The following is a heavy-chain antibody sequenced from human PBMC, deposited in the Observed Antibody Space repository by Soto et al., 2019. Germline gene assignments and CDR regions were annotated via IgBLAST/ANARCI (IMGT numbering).Heavy chain of an antibody. CDR1: GFTFSDYY. Sequence: QVQLVESGGGLVKPGGSLRLSCAASGFTFSDYYMSWIRQAPGKGLEWVSYISSSGSTIYYADSVKGRFTISRDNAKNSLYLKMNSLRAEDTAVYYCATPPMATIQAHYFDYWGQGTLVTVSS. CDR3: ATPPMATIQAHYFDY. CDR2: ISSSGSTI. V-gene: IGHV3-11*01. J-gene: IGHJ4*02. D-gene: IGHD5-12*01.